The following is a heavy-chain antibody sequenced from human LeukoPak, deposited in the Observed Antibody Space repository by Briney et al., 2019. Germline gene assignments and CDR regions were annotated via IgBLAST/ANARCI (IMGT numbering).Heavy chain of an antibody. Sequence: SETLSPTCTVSGGSISSDSYYWAWIRQPPGKGLEWIASNYYGGSTYYNPSLKSRVTISVDTSRNQFSLKLSSVTAADTAVYYCASLAVAGLSEGYWGQGTLVIVSS. CDR2: NYYGGST. D-gene: IGHD6-19*01. CDR3: ASLAVAGLSEGY. J-gene: IGHJ4*02. V-gene: IGHV4-39*01. CDR1: GGSISSDSYY.